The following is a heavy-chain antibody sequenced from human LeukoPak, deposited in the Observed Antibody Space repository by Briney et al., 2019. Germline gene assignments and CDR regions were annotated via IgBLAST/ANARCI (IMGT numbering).Heavy chain of an antibody. CDR2: ISYDGSNK. Sequence: GGSLRLSCAASGFTFSSYAMHWVRQAPGKGLEWVAVISYDGSNKYYADSVKGRFTISRDNSKNTLYLQMNSLRAEDTAVYYCARAGTLLEWLFLEYFQHWGQGTLVTVSS. D-gene: IGHD3-3*01. CDR3: ARAGTLLEWLFLEYFQH. V-gene: IGHV3-30-3*01. J-gene: IGHJ1*01. CDR1: GFTFSSYA.